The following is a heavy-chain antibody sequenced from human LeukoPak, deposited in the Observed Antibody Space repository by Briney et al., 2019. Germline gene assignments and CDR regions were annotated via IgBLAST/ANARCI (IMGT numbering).Heavy chain of an antibody. J-gene: IGHJ3*02. CDR2: ISYDGSNK. Sequence: TGGSLRLSCAASGFTFSSYAMHWVRQAPGKGLEWVAVISYDGSNKYYADSVKGRFTISRDNSKNTLYLQMNSLRAEDTAVYYCARAEYAFDIWGQGTMVTVSS. CDR1: GFTFSSYA. CDR3: ARAEYAFDI. V-gene: IGHV3-30-3*01.